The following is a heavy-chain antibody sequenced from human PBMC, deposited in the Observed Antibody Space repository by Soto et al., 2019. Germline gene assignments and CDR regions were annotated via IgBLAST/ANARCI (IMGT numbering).Heavy chain of an antibody. CDR2: IYYSGDT. Sequence: QVQLQESGPGLVKPSQPLSLTCTVSGGSISSGSFYWTWIRQHPGKGLEFIGYIYYSGDTYYNPYLKDRVIISPDTSKNQCSRRLNSVTAADTAVYYCAREWSGGRRDGNPDKYYGMDVWGQGTKVTVSS. J-gene: IGHJ6*02. D-gene: IGHD2-15*01. V-gene: IGHV4-31*03. CDR1: GGSISSGSFY. CDR3: AREWSGGRRDGNPDKYYGMDV.